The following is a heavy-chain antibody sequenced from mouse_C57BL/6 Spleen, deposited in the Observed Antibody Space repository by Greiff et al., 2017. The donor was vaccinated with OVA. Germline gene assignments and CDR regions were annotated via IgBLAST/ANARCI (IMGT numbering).Heavy chain of an antibody. J-gene: IGHJ1*03. D-gene: IGHD2-3*01. V-gene: IGHV1-69*01. CDR3: VRSADGSNWYFDV. Sequence: VQLQQPGAELVMPGASVKLSCKASGYTFTSYWMHWVKQRPGQGLEWIGEIDPSDSYTNYNQKFKGKSTLTVDKSSSTAYMQLSSLTSEDSAVYYCVRSADGSNWYFDVWGTGTTVTVSS. CDR1: GYTFTSYW. CDR2: IDPSDSYT.